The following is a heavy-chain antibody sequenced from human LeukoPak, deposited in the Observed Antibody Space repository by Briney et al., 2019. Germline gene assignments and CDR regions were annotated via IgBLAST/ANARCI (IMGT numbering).Heavy chain of an antibody. CDR3: ARMIVVVPAAIGDYYGMDV. V-gene: IGHV4-39*01. J-gene: IGHJ6*02. D-gene: IGHD2-2*02. CDR1: GGSISSSSYY. CDR2: IYYSGST. Sequence: SETLSLTCTVSGGSISSSSYYWGWIRQPPGKGLEWIGSIYYSGSTYYNPSLKSRVTISVDTSKNQFSLKLSSVTAADTAVYYCARMIVVVPAAIGDYYGMDVWGQGTTVTVSS.